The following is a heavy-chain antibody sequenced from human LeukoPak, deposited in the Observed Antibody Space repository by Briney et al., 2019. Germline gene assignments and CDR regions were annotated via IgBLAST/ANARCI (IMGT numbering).Heavy chain of an antibody. Sequence: GGSLRLSCAASGFIFDDYAMHWVRQAPGKGLEWVSGINWNSGTIEYADSVKGRFTISRDNVKNSLYLQMNSLRADDMAFYYCARDRFRYCSGAYCSHFEFWGQGTLVSVSS. CDR3: ARDRFRYCSGAYCSHFEF. CDR1: GFIFDDYA. D-gene: IGHD2-15*01. CDR2: INWNSGTI. V-gene: IGHV3-9*03. J-gene: IGHJ4*02.